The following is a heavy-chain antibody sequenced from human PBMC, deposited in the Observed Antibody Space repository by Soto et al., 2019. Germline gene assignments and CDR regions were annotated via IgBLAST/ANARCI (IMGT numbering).Heavy chain of an antibody. D-gene: IGHD3-3*01. Sequence: SETLSLTCAVYGGSFSGYFWSWRRQPPGKGLEWLGEANDRGSRNYNPSLRGRLTISLDTSKNQFSLRLSSVTSADTADYYCAGGLAATIFGTVPTPNWFDPWGQGTLVTVSS. CDR1: GGSFSGYF. CDR2: ANDRGSR. CDR3: AGGLAATIFGTVPTPNWFDP. J-gene: IGHJ5*02. V-gene: IGHV4-34*01.